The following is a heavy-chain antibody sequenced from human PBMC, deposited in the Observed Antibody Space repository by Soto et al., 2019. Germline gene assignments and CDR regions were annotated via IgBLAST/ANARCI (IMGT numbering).Heavy chain of an antibody. Sequence: QVQLVESGGGVVQPGRSLRLSCAASGFTFSSYGMHWVRQCPGKGLEWVAVIWYDGSKKQYEDSVKGRFTISRDNSKNTLYLQMNSLTAEDTAVYYCARDRGTYSSYGMDVWGQGTTVTVSS. V-gene: IGHV3-33*01. CDR2: IWYDGSKK. J-gene: IGHJ6*02. CDR1: GFTFSSYG. CDR3: ARDRGTYSSYGMDV.